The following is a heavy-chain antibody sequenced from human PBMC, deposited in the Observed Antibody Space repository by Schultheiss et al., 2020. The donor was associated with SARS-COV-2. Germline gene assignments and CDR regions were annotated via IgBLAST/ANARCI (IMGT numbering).Heavy chain of an antibody. Sequence: SETLSLTCTVSGGSISSGGYYWSWIRQPPGKGLEWIGEINHSGSTNYNPSLKSRVTISVDTSKNQFSLKLSSVTAADTAVYYCARGDHIVATRGNYGMDVWGQGTTVTVSS. CDR2: INHSGST. D-gene: IGHD5-12*01. CDR3: ARGDHIVATRGNYGMDV. J-gene: IGHJ6*02. V-gene: IGHV4-39*07. CDR1: GGSISSGGYY.